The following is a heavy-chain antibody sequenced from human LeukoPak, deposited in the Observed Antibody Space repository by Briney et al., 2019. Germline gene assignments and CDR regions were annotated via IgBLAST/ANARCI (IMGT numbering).Heavy chain of an antibody. CDR2: INPNNGGT. CDR1: GHTFTGYY. D-gene: IGHD1-1*01. J-gene: IGHJ4*02. Sequence: ASVKVSCKASGHTFTGYYMHWVRQAPGQGLEWMGWINPNNGGTKYAQKFQGRVTMTRDTSINTVYMELTRLRSDNTAIYYCARDPSSGTHFDYWGQGTLVTVSS. V-gene: IGHV1-2*02. CDR3: ARDPSSGTHFDY.